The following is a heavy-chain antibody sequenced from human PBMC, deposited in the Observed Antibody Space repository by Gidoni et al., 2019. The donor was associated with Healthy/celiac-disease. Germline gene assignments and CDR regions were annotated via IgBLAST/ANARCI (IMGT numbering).Heavy chain of an antibody. CDR3: AKGKRCSSTSCYPGPFDY. CDR1: GFTFSSYA. D-gene: IGHD2-2*01. CDR2: ISGSGGST. J-gene: IGHJ4*02. V-gene: IGHV3-23*01. Sequence: EVQLLESGGGLVQPGGSLRLSCAASGFTFSSYALSWVRQAPGKGLECVSAISGSGGSTYYADSVKGRFTISRDNSKNTLYLQMNSLRAEDTAVYYCAKGKRCSSTSCYPGPFDYWGQGTLVTVSS.